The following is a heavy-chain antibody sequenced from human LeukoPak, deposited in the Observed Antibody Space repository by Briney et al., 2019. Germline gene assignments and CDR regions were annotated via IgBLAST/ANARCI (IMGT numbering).Heavy chain of an antibody. D-gene: IGHD4-23*01. CDR2: ISSSGSTI. J-gene: IGHJ6*02. V-gene: IGHV3-11*01. CDR1: GFTFSDYY. CDR3: AKDMGGNTPSYYYGMDV. Sequence: GGSLRLSCAASGFTFSDYYMSWIRQAPGKGLEWVSYISSSGSTIYYADSVKGRFTISRDNAKNSLYLQMNSLRAEDTALYYCAKDMGGNTPSYYYGMDVWGQGTTVTVSS.